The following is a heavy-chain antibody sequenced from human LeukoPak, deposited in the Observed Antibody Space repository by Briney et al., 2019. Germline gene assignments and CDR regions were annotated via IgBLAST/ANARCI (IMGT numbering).Heavy chain of an antibody. CDR3: AREEQLVKEGYNWFDP. D-gene: IGHD6-6*01. CDR2: IYTSGST. Sequence: PSETLSLTCTVSGGSISSYYWSWIRQPAGKGLEWIGRIYTSGSTNYNPSLKSRVTMSVDTSKNQFSLKLSSVTAADTAVYYCAREEQLVKEGYNWFDPWGQGTLVTVSS. V-gene: IGHV4-4*07. J-gene: IGHJ5*02. CDR1: GGSISSYY.